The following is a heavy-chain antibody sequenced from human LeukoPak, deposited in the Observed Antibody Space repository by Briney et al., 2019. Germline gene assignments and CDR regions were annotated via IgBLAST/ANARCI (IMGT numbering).Heavy chain of an antibody. V-gene: IGHV3-30-3*01. CDR1: GFTFSNYM. CDR2: ISYDGSNK. Sequence: PSGGSLRLSCAASGFTFSNYMMHWVRQAPGKGLEWVAVISYDGSNKYYADSVKGRFTISRDNSKNTLYLQMNSLRAEDTAVYYCALSNRSENYDFWSGYFYYYYYGMDVWGQGTTVTVSS. CDR3: ALSNRSENYDFWSGYFYYYYYGMDV. D-gene: IGHD3-3*01. J-gene: IGHJ6*02.